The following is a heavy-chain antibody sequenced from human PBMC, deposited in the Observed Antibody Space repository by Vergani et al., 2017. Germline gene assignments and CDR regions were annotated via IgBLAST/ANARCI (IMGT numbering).Heavy chain of an antibody. V-gene: IGHV2-26*01. CDR1: GFSLSTSGVG. CDR2: IFSNDEK. Sequence: QITLKESGPTLVKPTQTLTLTCTFSGFSLSTSGVGVSWIRQPPGKALEWLAHIFSNDEKAYSTSLKSRLTISKDTSKSQVVLTMTNMDPVDTATYYCARTYSSGNFDYWGQGTLVTVSS. CDR3: ARTYSSGNFDY. D-gene: IGHD6-19*01. J-gene: IGHJ4*02.